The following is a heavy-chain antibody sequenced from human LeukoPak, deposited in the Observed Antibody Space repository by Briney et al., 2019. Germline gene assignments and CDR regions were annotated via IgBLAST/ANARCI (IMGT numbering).Heavy chain of an antibody. J-gene: IGHJ4*02. CDR1: GGSISSYY. CDR2: IYYSGST. V-gene: IGHV4-59*01. Sequence: SETLSLTCTVSGGSISSYYWSWIRQPPGKGLEWTGYIYYSGSTNYNPSLKSRVTISVDTSKNQFSLKLSSVTAADTAVYYCARVALETTHGDYSLYFDYWGQGTLVTVSS. D-gene: IGHD4-17*01. CDR3: ARVALETTHGDYSLYFDY.